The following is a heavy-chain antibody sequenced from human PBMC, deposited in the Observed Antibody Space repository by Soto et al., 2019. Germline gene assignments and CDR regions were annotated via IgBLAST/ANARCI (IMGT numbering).Heavy chain of an antibody. J-gene: IGHJ4*02. CDR3: ARDRGSSGSYYTFDY. Sequence: EVQLVESGGGLVQPGGSLRLSCAASGFTFGRYNMHWVRQAPGQGLQWVSYISGSGSAIYYADSVKGRFTISRDNAKNSLYLQMNSLRVEDTAVYYCARDRGSSGSYYTFDYWGQGTLVTVSS. D-gene: IGHD3-10*01. CDR2: ISGSGSAI. CDR1: GFTFGRYN. V-gene: IGHV3-48*01.